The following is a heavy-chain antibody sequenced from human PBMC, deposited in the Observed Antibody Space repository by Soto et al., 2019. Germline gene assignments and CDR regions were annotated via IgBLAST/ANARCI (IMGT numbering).Heavy chain of an antibody. CDR1: GGTFSSYT. D-gene: IGHD2-15*01. CDR2: IIPILGIA. V-gene: IGHV1-69*02. J-gene: IGHJ6*02. Sequence: SVKVSCKASGGTFSSYTISWVRQAPGQGLEWMGRIIPILGIANYAQKFQGRVTITADKSTSTAYMELSSLRSEDTAVYYCAIVVVVAANYYGMDVWAQGTTVPVSS. CDR3: AIVVVVAANYYGMDV.